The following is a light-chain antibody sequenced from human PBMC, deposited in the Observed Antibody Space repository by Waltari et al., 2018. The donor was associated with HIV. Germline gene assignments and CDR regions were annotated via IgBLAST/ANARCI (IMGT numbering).Light chain of an antibody. V-gene: IGLV2-14*03. CDR3: SSYTGTIKL. CDR1: NSDIGRY. Sequence: QSALTQPPSVSGSPGQSVTISCTGTNSDIGRYVSWYQQHPGQAPRLMIFDVSQRPSEISARFSGSKSGTTASLTISGLQTDYEADYFCSSYTGTIKLFGGGTKLTVL. CDR2: DVS. J-gene: IGLJ3*02.